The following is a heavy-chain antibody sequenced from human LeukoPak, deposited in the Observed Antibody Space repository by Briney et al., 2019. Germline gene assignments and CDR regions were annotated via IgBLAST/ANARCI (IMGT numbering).Heavy chain of an antibody. CDR2: ISAYNGNT. V-gene: IGHV1-18*01. CDR1: GGTFSSYG. CDR3: ARVWVVPRYDFWSGGPNAFDI. D-gene: IGHD3-3*01. Sequence: ASVKVSCKASGGTFSSYGISWVRQAPGQGLEWMGWISAYNGNTNYAQKLQGRVTMTTDTSTSTAYMELRSLRSEDTAVYYCARVWVVPRYDFWSGGPNAFDIWGQGTMVTVSS. J-gene: IGHJ3*02.